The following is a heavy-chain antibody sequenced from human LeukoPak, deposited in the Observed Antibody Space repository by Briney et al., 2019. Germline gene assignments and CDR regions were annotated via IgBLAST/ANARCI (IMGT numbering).Heavy chain of an antibody. CDR1: GFTFSNYP. CDR3: ARDGPTRGLDY. D-gene: IGHD2-2*01. J-gene: IGHJ4*02. Sequence: GGSLRLSCAASGFTFSNYPMHWVRQAPGKGLEWVSYISSSGSTIYYADSVKGRFTISRDNAKNSLYLQMNSLRAEDTAVYYCARDGPTRGLDYWGQGTLVTVSS. CDR2: ISSSGSTI. V-gene: IGHV3-48*04.